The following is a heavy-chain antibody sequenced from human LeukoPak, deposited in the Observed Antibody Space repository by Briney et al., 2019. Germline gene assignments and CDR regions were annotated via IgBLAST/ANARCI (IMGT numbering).Heavy chain of an antibody. D-gene: IGHD1-1*01. J-gene: IGHJ4*02. CDR2: IKEDGSEN. CDR3: ARQRYSDY. CDR1: GITFSRYW. Sequence: GGSLRLSCAASGITFSRYWMTWVRQAPGKGLEWVANIKEDGSENSYVESVKGRFTISRDNAKNSLYLQLNSLRAEDTAVYFCARQRYSDYWGQGTLVTVSS. V-gene: IGHV3-7*01.